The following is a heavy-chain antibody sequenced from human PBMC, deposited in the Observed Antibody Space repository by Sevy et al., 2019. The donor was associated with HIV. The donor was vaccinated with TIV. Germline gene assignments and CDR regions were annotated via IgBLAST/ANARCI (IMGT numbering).Heavy chain of an antibody. Sequence: ASVKVSCKASGYTFTSYDINWVRQAAGQGLEWMGWMNPNSGNTGYAQKFQGRVTMTRNTSIGTAYMELSSLRSEETAVYYCARGGAYNSVGGSSYGMVVWGQGTTVTVSS. J-gene: IGHJ6*02. CDR2: MNPNSGNT. V-gene: IGHV1-8*01. CDR3: ARGGAYNSVGGSSYGMVV. CDR1: GYTFTSYD. D-gene: IGHD1-1*01.